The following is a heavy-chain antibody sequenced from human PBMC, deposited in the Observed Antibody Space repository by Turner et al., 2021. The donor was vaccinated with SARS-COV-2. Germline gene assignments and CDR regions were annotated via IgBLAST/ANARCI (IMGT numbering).Heavy chain of an antibody. Sequence: QVQLQESGPGLVRPSETLSLTCTVSGGSISSKSWSWIRQSPGRGLEWIGYFYKIGSSDYNPTLRSRVTISVDTSKNQLSLNLISVTAADTAVYYCATWLATSNRNYWGQGTLVTVSS. J-gene: IGHJ4*02. V-gene: IGHV4-59*08. CDR1: GGSISSKS. D-gene: IGHD5-12*01. CDR3: ATWLATSNRNY. CDR2: FYKIGSS.